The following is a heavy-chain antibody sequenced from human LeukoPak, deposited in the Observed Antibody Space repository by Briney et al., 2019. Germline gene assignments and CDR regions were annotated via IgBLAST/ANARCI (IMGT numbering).Heavy chain of an antibody. CDR1: GFTFSNYA. CDR2: ISSNGGST. V-gene: IGHV3-64*04. J-gene: IGHJ4*02. CDR3: AKGGQTDRFDY. Sequence: QAGGSLRLSCSASGFTFSNYAMYWVRQAPGKGLKYVSTISSNGGSTYYADSVKGRFTISRDNSKSTLYLQMNSLRAEATAVFYCAKGGQTDRFDYWGQGALVTVSS. D-gene: IGHD5-12*01.